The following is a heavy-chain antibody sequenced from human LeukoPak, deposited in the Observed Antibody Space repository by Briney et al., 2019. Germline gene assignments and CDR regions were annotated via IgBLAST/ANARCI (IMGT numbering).Heavy chain of an antibody. CDR2: ISYDGSNK. J-gene: IGHJ4*02. Sequence: GRSLRLSCAASGFTFSSYAMHWVRQAPGKGLEWVAVISYDGSNKYYADSVKGRFTISRDNSKNTLYLQMNSLRAEDTAVYYCAIRYSWGQGTQVTVSS. CDR3: AIRYS. CDR1: GFTFSSYA. V-gene: IGHV3-30-3*01.